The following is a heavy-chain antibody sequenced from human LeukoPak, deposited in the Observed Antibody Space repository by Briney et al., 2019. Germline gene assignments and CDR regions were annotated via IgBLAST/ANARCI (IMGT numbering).Heavy chain of an antibody. CDR1: GGSISSSSYY. J-gene: IGHJ6*03. V-gene: IGHV4-39*01. D-gene: IGHD5-12*01. CDR3: ASVLRTYYYYMDV. Sequence: SETLSLTCTVSGGSISSSSYYWGWIRQPPGKGLEWIGSIYYSGSTYYNPSLKSRVTISVDTSKNQFSLKLSSVTAADTAVYYCASVLRTYYYYMDVWGKGTTVTVSS. CDR2: IYYSGST.